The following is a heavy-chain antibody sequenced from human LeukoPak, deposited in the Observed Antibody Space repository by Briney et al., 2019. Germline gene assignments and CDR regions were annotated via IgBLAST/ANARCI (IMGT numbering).Heavy chain of an antibody. Sequence: PGRSLRHTCAASGFTFSTFGMHWLRQAPGKGLEWVAGIWRDGSRKHYGDSVKGRLTISRDNSNNTLFLQMNSLRAEDTAVYYCAREASGYSRDFWGQGTLVIVSS. J-gene: IGHJ4*02. CDR1: GFTFSTFG. CDR3: AREASGYSRDF. CDR2: IWRDGSRK. V-gene: IGHV3-33*01. D-gene: IGHD3-3*01.